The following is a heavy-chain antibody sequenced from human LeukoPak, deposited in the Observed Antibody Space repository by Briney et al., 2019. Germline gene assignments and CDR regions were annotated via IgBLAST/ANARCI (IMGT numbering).Heavy chain of an antibody. J-gene: IGHJ5*02. V-gene: IGHV3-74*01. Sequence: PGGSLRLSCAASGFTFSTYWMHWVRQAPGKGLVWVSRINGDGSNTNYADSVKGRFTISRDNAKNTLYLQMNSLRAEDTAVYYCTTLGDWFDPWGQGTLVTVSS. CDR1: GFTFSTYW. D-gene: IGHD1-26*01. CDR3: TTLGDWFDP. CDR2: INGDGSNT.